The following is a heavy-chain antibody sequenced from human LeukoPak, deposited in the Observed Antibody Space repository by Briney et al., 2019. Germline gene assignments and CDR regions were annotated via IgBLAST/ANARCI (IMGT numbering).Heavy chain of an antibody. CDR2: IYYSGST. Sequence: SETLSLTCTVSGGSISSYYWSWIRQPPGKGLEWIGYIYYSGSTNYNPSLKSRVTISVDTSKNQFSLKLSSVTAADTAVYYCARDLTVAYHYDSSGSPPYYYYYGMDVWGQGTTVTVSS. CDR3: ARDLTVAYHYDSSGSPPYYYYYGMDV. J-gene: IGHJ6*02. D-gene: IGHD3-22*01. CDR1: GGSISSYY. V-gene: IGHV4-59*01.